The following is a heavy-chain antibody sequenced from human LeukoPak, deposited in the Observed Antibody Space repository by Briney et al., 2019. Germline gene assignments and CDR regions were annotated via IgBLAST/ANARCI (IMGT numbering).Heavy chain of an antibody. D-gene: IGHD6-13*01. CDR2: ISGSGSTI. V-gene: IGHV3-11*01. Sequence: GGSLRLSCAASGFTFSDYYMSWIRQAPGKGLEWVSYISGSGSTIYYADSVKGRFTISRDNAKNSLYLQMNSLRAEDTAVYYCARVRYSSSWYYFDYWGQGTLVTVSS. J-gene: IGHJ4*02. CDR3: ARVRYSSSWYYFDY. CDR1: GFTFSDYY.